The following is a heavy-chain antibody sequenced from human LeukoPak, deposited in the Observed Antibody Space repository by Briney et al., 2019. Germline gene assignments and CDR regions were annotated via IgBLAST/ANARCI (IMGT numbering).Heavy chain of an antibody. CDR1: GFTFSTYS. J-gene: IGHJ4*02. V-gene: IGHV3-21*01. Sequence: GGSLRLSCAASGFTFSTYSMNWVRQAPGKGLEWVSSISGSSGYIFYSDSVKGRFTISRDNAKNSLYLQMNSLRAEDTAVYYCARDLFPDYFGSGSYRSSDFWGQGTLVTVSS. CDR2: ISGSSGYI. CDR3: ARDLFPDYFGSGSYRSSDF. D-gene: IGHD3-10*01.